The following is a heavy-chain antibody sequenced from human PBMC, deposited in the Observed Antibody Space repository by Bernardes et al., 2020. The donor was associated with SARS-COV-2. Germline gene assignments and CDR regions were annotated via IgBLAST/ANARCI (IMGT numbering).Heavy chain of an antibody. CDR3: ARGLPDCSSTSCYRPSYYYMDV. CDR2: ISSSSSYI. V-gene: IGHV3-21*01. J-gene: IGHJ6*03. CDR1: GFTFSSYS. Sequence: GGSLRLSCAASGFTFSSYSMNWVRQAPGKGLEWVSSISSSSSYIYYADSVKGRFTISRDNAKNSLYLQMNSLRAEDTAVYYCARGLPDCSSTSCYRPSYYYMDVWGKGTTVTVSS. D-gene: IGHD2-2*02.